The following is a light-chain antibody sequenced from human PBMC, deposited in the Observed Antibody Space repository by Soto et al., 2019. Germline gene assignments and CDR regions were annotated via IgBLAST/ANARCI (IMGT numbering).Light chain of an antibody. CDR3: QQYYTTPPT. CDR2: WAS. Sequence: DIVMTQSPDSLAVSLGERATINCKSSQSVLYSSNNKNFLAWYQQKPRQPPKLLIYWASTREFGVPDRFSGSGSATDFTLTISSLQAEDVAVYYCQQYYTTPPTFGQGTELGIK. V-gene: IGKV4-1*01. J-gene: IGKJ2*01. CDR1: QSVLYSSNNKNF.